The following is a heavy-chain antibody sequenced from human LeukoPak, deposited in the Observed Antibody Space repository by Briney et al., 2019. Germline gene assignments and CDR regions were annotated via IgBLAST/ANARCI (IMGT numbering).Heavy chain of an antibody. CDR2: INHSGST. Sequence: SETLSLTCAVYGGSFSGYYWSWIRQPPGKGLEWIGEINHSGSTNYNPSLKSRVTISVDTSKNQFSLELSSVTAADTAVYYCARGPSGDSSGYYPTYWGQGTLVTVSS. CDR3: ARGPSGDSSGYYPTY. D-gene: IGHD3-22*01. J-gene: IGHJ4*02. CDR1: GGSFSGYY. V-gene: IGHV4-34*01.